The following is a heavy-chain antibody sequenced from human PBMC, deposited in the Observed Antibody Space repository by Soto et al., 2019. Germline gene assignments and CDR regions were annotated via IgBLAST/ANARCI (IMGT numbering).Heavy chain of an antibody. V-gene: IGHV5-51*01. CDR2: ICRGDSDP. J-gene: IGHJ4*02. CDR3: GSGNGGWVDRVDC. CDR1: GYSFSNNW. D-gene: IGHD6-19*01. Sequence: PGESLKISCKGSGYSFSNNWIGWVRQMPGKGLEWMGVICRGDSDPRYSPSFQGQVTISVDKSIDTAYLQWSSLKASDTAMYYCGSGNGGWVDRVDCWGQGTLVTVSS.